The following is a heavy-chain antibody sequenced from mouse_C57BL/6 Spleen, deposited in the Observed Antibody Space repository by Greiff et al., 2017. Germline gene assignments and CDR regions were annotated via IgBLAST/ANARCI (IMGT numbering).Heavy chain of an antibody. CDR1: GYAFTNYL. Sequence: QVQLQQSGAELVRPGTSVKVSCKASGYAFTNYLIEWVKQRPGQGLEWIGVINPGRGGTNYNEKFKGKATLTADKSSSTAYMQLSSLTSEDSAVYFCARYYSNFFDYWGQGTTLTVSS. D-gene: IGHD2-5*01. V-gene: IGHV1-54*01. J-gene: IGHJ2*01. CDR3: ARYYSNFFDY. CDR2: INPGRGGT.